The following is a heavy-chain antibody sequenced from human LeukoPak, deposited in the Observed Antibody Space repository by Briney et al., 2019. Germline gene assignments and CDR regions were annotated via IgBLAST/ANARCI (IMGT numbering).Heavy chain of an antibody. J-gene: IGHJ4*02. CDR2: INHSGST. Sequence: PSETLSLTCAVYGGSFSGYYWSWIRQPPGKGLEWIGEINHSGSTNYNPSLKSQVTISVDTSKNQFSLKLSSVTAADTAVYYCARGGRRTGTYYYDSSGYHDYWGQGTLVTVSS. V-gene: IGHV4-34*01. D-gene: IGHD3-22*01. CDR3: ARGGRRTGTYYYDSSGYHDY. CDR1: GGSFSGYY.